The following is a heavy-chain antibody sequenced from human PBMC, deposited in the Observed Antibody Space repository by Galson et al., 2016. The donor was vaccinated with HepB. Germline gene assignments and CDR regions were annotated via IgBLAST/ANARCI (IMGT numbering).Heavy chain of an antibody. D-gene: IGHD1-26*01. CDR1: GFSFSSFG. Sequence: SLRLSCATSGFSFSSFGMHWVRQAPGKGLEWVAIISYDGSSKSYADSVKGRFTISRDKSNTMYLQMNSLRAEDTAVYYCAKDLSYSTYWPSFDQSGQGTPVTVSS. J-gene: IGHJ4*02. CDR3: AKDLSYSTYWPSFDQ. V-gene: IGHV3-30*18. CDR2: ISYDGSSK.